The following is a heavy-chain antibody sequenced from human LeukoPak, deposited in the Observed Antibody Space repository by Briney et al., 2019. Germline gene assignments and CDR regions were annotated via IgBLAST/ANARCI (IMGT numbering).Heavy chain of an antibody. CDR2: IKQDGSEK. D-gene: IGHD1-14*01. V-gene: IGHV3-7*01. CDR1: GFTLSSYW. Sequence: GGSLRLSCAASGFTLSSYWMNWVRQAPGKGLEWVATIKQDGSEKYYVDSVRGRFTISRDNTKSSLYLQMNSLRAEDTAVYYCATDDTSTTAFDPWGQGTLVTVSS. CDR3: ATDDTSTTAFDP. J-gene: IGHJ5*02.